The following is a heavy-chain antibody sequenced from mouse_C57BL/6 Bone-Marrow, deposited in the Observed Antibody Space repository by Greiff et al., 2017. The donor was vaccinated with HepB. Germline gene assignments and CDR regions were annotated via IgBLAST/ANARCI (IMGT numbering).Heavy chain of an antibody. CDR2: INYDGSST. J-gene: IGHJ1*03. D-gene: IGHD1-1*01. Sequence: EVKLMESEGGLVQPGSSMKLSCTASGFTFSDYYMAWVRQVPEKGLEWVANINYDGSSTYYLDSLKSRFIISRDNAKNILYLQLSSLKSEDTATYYCARDFSYGSSYWYFDVWGTGTTVTVSS. CDR1: GFTFSDYY. V-gene: IGHV5-16*01. CDR3: ARDFSYGSSYWYFDV.